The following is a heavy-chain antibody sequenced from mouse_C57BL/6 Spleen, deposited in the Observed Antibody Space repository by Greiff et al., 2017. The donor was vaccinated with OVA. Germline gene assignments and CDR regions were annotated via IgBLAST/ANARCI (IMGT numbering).Heavy chain of an antibody. V-gene: IGHV5-4*03. D-gene: IGHD1-1*01. CDR3: ARAGSSQAWFAY. J-gene: IGHJ3*01. CDR1: GFTFSSYA. Sequence: EVKLVESGGGLVKPGGSLKLSCAASGFTFSSYAMSWVRQTPEKRLEWVATISDGGSYTYYPDNVKGRFTISRDTATNNLYLQMSHLKSEDTAMYYCARAGSSQAWFAYWGQGTLVTVSA. CDR2: ISDGGSYT.